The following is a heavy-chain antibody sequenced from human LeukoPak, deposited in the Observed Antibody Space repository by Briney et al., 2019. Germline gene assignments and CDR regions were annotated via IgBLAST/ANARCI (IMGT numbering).Heavy chain of an antibody. CDR1: GYTFNSYG. V-gene: IGHV1-18*01. D-gene: IGHD3-22*01. CDR3: TRDGPTENYYDSSGYSDC. Sequence: ASVKVSCKASGYTFNSYGINWVRQAPGQGLQWMGWISTYNGNTNYAQKLQGRVTMTTDTSTSTAYMELRSLRSDDTAVYYCTRDGPTENYYDSSGYSDCWGQGTLVTVSS. CDR2: ISTYNGNT. J-gene: IGHJ4*02.